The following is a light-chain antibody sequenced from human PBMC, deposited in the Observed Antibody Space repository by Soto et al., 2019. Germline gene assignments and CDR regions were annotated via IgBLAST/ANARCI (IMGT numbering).Light chain of an antibody. CDR3: CSYAGSSTCDYV. CDR2: EGS. Sequence: QSALTQPASVSGSPGQSITISCTGTSSDVGSYNLVSWYQQHPGKAPKLMIYEGSKRPSGVSNRFSGSKSANTASLTISGLQAEDDADYYCCSYAGSSTCDYVFGTGTKLTVL. J-gene: IGLJ1*01. CDR1: SSDVGSYNL. V-gene: IGLV2-23*01.